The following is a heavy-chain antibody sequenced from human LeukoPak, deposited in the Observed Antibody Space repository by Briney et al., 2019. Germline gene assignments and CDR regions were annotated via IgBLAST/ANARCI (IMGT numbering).Heavy chain of an antibody. V-gene: IGHV4/OR15-8*02. CDR2: IYLSGDT. Sequence: SETLSLTCVVSGDSITNSHWWSWVRQPPGKGLEWIGVIYLSGDTDYNPSLKSRVTISIDKSKNQFSLKLTYVTAADTAVYYCAKDPHTGIAHGYWGQGTLVTVSS. CDR3: AKDPHTGIAHGY. J-gene: IGHJ4*02. CDR1: GDSITNSHW. D-gene: IGHD5-18*01.